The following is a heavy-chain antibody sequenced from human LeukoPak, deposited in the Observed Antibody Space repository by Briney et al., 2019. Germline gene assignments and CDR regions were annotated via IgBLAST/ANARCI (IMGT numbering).Heavy chain of an antibody. Sequence: SETLSLACAVYGGSFSGNYWSWIRRAPGKGLEWIGEIIHNRGSGRGSTTYNPSLQSRVTISVDTSKNQFSLKLSSVTAADTAVYYCVRKGDGYNSGYFDLWGRGTLVTVSS. CDR2: IIHNRGSGRGST. V-gene: IGHV4-34*12. J-gene: IGHJ2*01. CDR3: VRKGDGYNSGYFDL. CDR1: GGSFSGNY. D-gene: IGHD5-24*01.